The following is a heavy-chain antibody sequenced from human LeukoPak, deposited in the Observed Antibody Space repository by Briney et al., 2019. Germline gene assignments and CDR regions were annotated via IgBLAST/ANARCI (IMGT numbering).Heavy chain of an antibody. CDR1: GYTFTSYY. D-gene: IGHD5-12*01. CDR2: INPSGGST. J-gene: IGHJ4*02. CDR3: ARDPSSATLYSGPDY. V-gene: IGHV1-46*01. Sequence: ASVKVSCKASGYTFTSYYMHWVRQAPGQGLEWMGIINPSGGSTSYAQKFQGRVTMTRDTSTSTVYMELSSLRSEDTAVYYCARDPSSATLYSGPDYWGQGTLVTVSS.